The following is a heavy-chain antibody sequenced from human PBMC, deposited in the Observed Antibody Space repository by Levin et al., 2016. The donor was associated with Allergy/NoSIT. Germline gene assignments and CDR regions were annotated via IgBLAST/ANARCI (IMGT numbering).Heavy chain of an antibody. CDR2: IGGSGDNT. CDR3: AKDLGWTVTQTVDY. Sequence: GESLKISCAASGFTFSSYAMTWVRQAPGKGLEWVSAIGGSGDNTFYADSVKGRFTISRDNSKNTLYLQMHSLRAEDTAIYYCAKDLGWTVTQTVDYWGQGTLVSVSS. CDR1: GFTFSSYA. D-gene: IGHD4-11*01. V-gene: IGHV3-23*01. J-gene: IGHJ4*02.